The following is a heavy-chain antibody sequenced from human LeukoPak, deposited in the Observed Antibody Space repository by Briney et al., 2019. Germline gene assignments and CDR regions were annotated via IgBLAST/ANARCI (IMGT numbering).Heavy chain of an antibody. CDR2: IYYTGST. Sequence: PSQTLSLTCTVPGGSVSSYYWNWIRQSPGEGLEWIGYIYYTGSTKYNPSLESRVTISLDTSKNQFSLKLSSVTAADTAVYYCARRVVVVTANDKSDVFDMWGQGTVVTVSS. V-gene: IGHV4-59*02. CDR3: ARRVVVVTANDKSDVFDM. J-gene: IGHJ3*02. D-gene: IGHD2-15*01. CDR1: GGSVSSYY.